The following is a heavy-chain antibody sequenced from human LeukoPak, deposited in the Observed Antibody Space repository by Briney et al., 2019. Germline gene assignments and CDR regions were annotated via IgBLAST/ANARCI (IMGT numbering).Heavy chain of an antibody. J-gene: IGHJ4*02. CDR1: GLTFRSYW. Sequence: GGSLRLSCAASGLTFRSYWMSWVRQAPGKGLEWVANIKEDGGEKYYVDSVKGRFTISRDSAKNSLYLQMNSLRVEDTAVYYCARDHNYGSDYWGQGTLVTVSS. D-gene: IGHD5-18*01. CDR2: IKEDGGEK. V-gene: IGHV3-7*03. CDR3: ARDHNYGSDY.